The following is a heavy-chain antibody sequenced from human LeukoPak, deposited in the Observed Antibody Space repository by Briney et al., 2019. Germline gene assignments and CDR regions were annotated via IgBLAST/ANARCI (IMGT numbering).Heavy chain of an antibody. CDR2: IYYDGST. Sequence: SETLSLTCTVSGGSISNYYWNWIRQPPGKGLEWIGYIYYDGSTNYNPSLKSRVTISVDKSKNQFSLKLSSVTAADTAMYCCARVAVARLAYFDYWGQGTLVTVSS. CDR1: GGSISNYY. V-gene: IGHV4-59*12. J-gene: IGHJ4*02. CDR3: ARVAVARLAYFDY. D-gene: IGHD6-19*01.